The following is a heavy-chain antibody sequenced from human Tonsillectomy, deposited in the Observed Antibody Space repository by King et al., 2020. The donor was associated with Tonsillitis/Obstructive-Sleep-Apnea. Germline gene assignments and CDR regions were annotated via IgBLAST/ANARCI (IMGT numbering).Heavy chain of an antibody. D-gene: IGHD3-3*01. J-gene: IGHJ4*02. CDR1: GFTFISYA. V-gene: IGHV3-23*04. CDR2: IICRGGST. Sequence: VQLVQSGGGLVQPGGSLRLSCAASGFTFISYAMSWVRQAPGEGLAWVSAIICRGGSTYYADSVNGRFTISRDNSKNTLYLQMNSLRAEDTAVYYCAKENDFWSGYTDYWGQGTLVTVSS. CDR3: AKENDFWSGYTDY.